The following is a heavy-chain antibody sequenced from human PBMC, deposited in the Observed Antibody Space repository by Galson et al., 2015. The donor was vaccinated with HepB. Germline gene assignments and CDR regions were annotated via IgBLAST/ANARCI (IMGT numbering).Heavy chain of an antibody. CDR1: GFTFSSYG. Sequence: SLRLSCAASGFTFSSYGMHWVRQAPGKGLEWVAVISYDGSNKYYADSVKGRFTISRDNSKNTLYLQMNSLRAEDTAVYYCAKGAYSSGWSDAFDIWGQGTMVTVSS. D-gene: IGHD6-19*01. V-gene: IGHV3-30*18. CDR2: ISYDGSNK. CDR3: AKGAYSSGWSDAFDI. J-gene: IGHJ3*02.